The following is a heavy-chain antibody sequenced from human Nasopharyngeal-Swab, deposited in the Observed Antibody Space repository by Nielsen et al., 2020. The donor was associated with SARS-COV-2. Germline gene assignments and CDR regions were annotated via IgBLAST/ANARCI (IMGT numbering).Heavy chain of an antibody. CDR3: ARDQYAHITMVRGGLYYFDY. Sequence: ASVKVSCKASGYTFTSYGISWVRQAPGQGLEWMGWISAYNGNTNYAQKLQCRVTMTTDTSTSTAYMELRSLRSDDTAVYYCARDQYAHITMVRGGLYYFDYWGQGTLVTVSS. CDR2: ISAYNGNT. D-gene: IGHD3-10*01. CDR1: GYTFTSYG. J-gene: IGHJ4*02. V-gene: IGHV1-18*01.